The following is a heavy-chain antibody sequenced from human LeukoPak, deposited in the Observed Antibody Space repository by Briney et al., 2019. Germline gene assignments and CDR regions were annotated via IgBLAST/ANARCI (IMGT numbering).Heavy chain of an antibody. CDR1: GFTFSSYS. CDR2: ISSSSSTI. CDR3: ARGPRIAVAGTRWYYFDY. D-gene: IGHD6-19*01. V-gene: IGHV3-48*02. J-gene: IGHJ4*02. Sequence: GGSLRVSCAASGFTFSSYSMNWVRQAPGKGLEWVSYISSSSSTIYYADSVKGRFTISRDNAKNSLYLQMNSLRDEDTAVYYCARGPRIAVAGTRWYYFDYWGQGTLVTVSS.